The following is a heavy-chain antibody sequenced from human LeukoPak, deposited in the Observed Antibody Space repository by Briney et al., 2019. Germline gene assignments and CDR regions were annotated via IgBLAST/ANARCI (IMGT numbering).Heavy chain of an antibody. CDR2: INPNSGGT. CDR3: AGDMNRQLVPDY. D-gene: IGHD6-6*01. Sequence: GASVKVSCKASGYTFTGYYMHWVRQAPGQGLEWMGWINPNSGGTSYAQKFQGRVTMTRDTSISTAYMELSRLRSDDTAVYYCAGDMNRQLVPDYWGQGTLVTVSS. V-gene: IGHV1-2*02. CDR1: GYTFTGYY. J-gene: IGHJ4*02.